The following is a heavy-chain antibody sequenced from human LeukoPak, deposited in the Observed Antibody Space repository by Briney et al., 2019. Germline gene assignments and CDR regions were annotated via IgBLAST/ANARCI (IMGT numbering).Heavy chain of an antibody. CDR2: IKQDGSEK. J-gene: IGHJ4*02. Sequence: PGGSLRLSCAASGFTFSSYWMSWVRQAPGKGLEWVANIKQDGSEKYYVDSVKGRFTISRDNAKNSLYLQMNSLRAEDTAVYYCASVGYCSSTSCYYVERRYFDYWGQGTLVTASS. CDR1: GFTFSSYW. CDR3: ASVGYCSSTSCYYVERRYFDY. D-gene: IGHD2-2*01. V-gene: IGHV3-7*01.